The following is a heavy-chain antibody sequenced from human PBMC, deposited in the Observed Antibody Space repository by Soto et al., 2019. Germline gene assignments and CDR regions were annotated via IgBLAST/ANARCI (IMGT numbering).Heavy chain of an antibody. Sequence: PSETLSLTCTVSGDFLSSYYWSWIRQSPVKGLEWIGYIYYSGITNYNASLKSRVTMSIDTSKNQFSLKLNSVTAADTAVYFCARDDGIGGAVYYFDYWGQGTLVTVSS. V-gene: IGHV4-59*01. D-gene: IGHD6-19*01. CDR3: ARDDGIGGAVYYFDY. CDR1: GDFLSSYY. J-gene: IGHJ4*02. CDR2: IYYSGIT.